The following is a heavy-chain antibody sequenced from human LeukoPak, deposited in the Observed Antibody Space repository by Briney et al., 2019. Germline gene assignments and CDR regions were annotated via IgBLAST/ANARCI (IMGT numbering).Heavy chain of an antibody. V-gene: IGHV3-74*01. CDR3: VSFYETY. CDR1: GNYW. D-gene: IGHD2-2*01. Sequence: GGSLRLSCAASGNYWMHWVRRAPGKGLVWVSHINGDGSWTTYADSVKGRFTISKDNAKNTVYLQMNNLRAEDTAVYYCVSFYETYWGRGTLVTVSS. J-gene: IGHJ4*02. CDR2: INGDGSWT.